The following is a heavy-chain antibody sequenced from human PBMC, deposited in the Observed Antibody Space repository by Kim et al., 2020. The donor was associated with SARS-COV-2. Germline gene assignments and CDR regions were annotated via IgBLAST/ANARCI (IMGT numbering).Heavy chain of an antibody. CDR1: GYTFTSYY. J-gene: IGHJ4*02. V-gene: IGHV1-46*01. CDR3: ARDRPLNYGDRNRFDY. CDR2: INPSGGST. Sequence: ASVKVSCKASGYTFTSYYMHWVRQAPGQGLEWMGIINPSGGSTSYAQKFQGRVTMTRDTSTSTVYMELSSLRSEDTAVYYCARDRPLNYGDRNRFDYWGQGTLVTVSS. D-gene: IGHD4-17*01.